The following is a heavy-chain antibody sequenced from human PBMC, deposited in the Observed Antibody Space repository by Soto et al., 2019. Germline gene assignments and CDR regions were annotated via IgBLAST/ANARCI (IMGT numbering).Heavy chain of an antibody. CDR2: ISYDGTYR. CDR1: GFTFSNIA. V-gene: IGHV3-30-3*01. D-gene: IGHD2-21*02. Sequence: QAQLVESGGGVVQPGRSLRLSCAASGFTFSNIAMHWVRQAPGKGLEWVAAISYDGTYRPYADFARGRFTISRDNTQKSIYRQKNCLSREDTALHYCATDRAVGTPLEEIGFWGHGRLVTV. J-gene: IGHJ4*01. CDR3: ATDRAVGTPLEEIGF.